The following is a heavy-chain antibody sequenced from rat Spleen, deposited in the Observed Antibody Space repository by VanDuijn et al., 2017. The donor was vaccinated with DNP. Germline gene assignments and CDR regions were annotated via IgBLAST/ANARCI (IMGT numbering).Heavy chain of an antibody. CDR1: GFTFSNYY. V-gene: IGHV5-7*01. CDR2: ITYVGTIT. CDR3: ARSVHYSTHIYARYFDF. D-gene: IGHD1-2*01. Sequence: EVQLVQSGGGLVQPGRSMKLSCAASGFTFSNYYMAWVRQAPKRGLEWVTTITYVGTITYYRDSVKGRFTISRDNSNRTLYLQMDSLRSEDTAIYYCARSVHYSTHIYARYFDFWGPGTMVTVSS. J-gene: IGHJ1*01.